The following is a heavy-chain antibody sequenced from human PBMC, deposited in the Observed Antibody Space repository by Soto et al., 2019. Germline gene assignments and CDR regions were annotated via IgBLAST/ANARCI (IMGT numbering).Heavy chain of an antibody. CDR1: GFTFSNYW. CDR3: ATDKWHTV. J-gene: IGHJ3*01. CDR2: VNGYFSST. Sequence: GGSLRLSCAASGFTFSNYWMHWVRQAPVNGLVFVSRVNGYFSSTFYADSVKGRFTISRYNAENTVFLQMDSLRAEDKAVYYCATDKWHTVWGQGTVVTVSS. V-gene: IGHV3-74*01. D-gene: IGHD2-8*01.